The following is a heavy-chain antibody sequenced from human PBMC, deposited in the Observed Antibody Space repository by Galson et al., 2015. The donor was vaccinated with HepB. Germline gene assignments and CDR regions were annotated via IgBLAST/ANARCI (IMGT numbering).Heavy chain of an antibody. V-gene: IGHV7-4-1*02. D-gene: IGHD6-19*01. CDR3: ARVGQWLVEGDFDY. CDR2: INTNTGNP. J-gene: IGHJ4*02. CDR1: GYTFTSYA. Sequence: SVKVSCKASGYTFTSYAMNWVRQAPGQELEWMGWINTNTGNPTYAQGFTGRFVFSLDTSVSTAYLQISSLKAEDTAVYYCARVGQWLVEGDFDYWGQGTLVTVSS.